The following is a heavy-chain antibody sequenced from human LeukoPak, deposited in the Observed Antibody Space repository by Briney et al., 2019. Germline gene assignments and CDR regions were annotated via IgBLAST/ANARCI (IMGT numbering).Heavy chain of an antibody. V-gene: IGHV4-4*08. Sequence: PSETLSLTCAVSGGSINSHYWGWIRQPPGKGLQWIGDIYSTGKNNYNPSLNSRVTISLDTSKSHLSLNLTSVLAADTAIYYCVRRDTGWNYFDYWGQGILVTVSS. CDR3: VRRDTGWNYFDY. J-gene: IGHJ4*02. CDR1: GGSINSHY. D-gene: IGHD6-19*01. CDR2: IYSTGKN.